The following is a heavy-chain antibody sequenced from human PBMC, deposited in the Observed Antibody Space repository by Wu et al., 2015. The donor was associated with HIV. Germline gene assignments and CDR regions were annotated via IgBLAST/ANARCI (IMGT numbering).Heavy chain of an antibody. CDR1: GGSFRNYV. Sequence: QGQLVQSGAEVKKPGSSVKVSCKASGGSFRNYVMTWVRQAPGQGLEWMGRVIPNRGGTKYARQFQGRVTMSRDTAVNTAYMELNSLTSDDTAVYYCARLQSLSGFYSNADFWGQGTLVTVSS. J-gene: IGHJ4*02. D-gene: IGHD1-26*01. CDR2: VIPNRGGT. CDR3: ARLQSLSGFYSNADF. V-gene: IGHV1-2*02.